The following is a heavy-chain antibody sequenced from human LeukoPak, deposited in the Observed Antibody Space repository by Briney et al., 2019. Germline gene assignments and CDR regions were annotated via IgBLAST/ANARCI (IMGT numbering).Heavy chain of an antibody. V-gene: IGHV4-59*08. Sequence: SETLSLTCTVSGGSISNYYWSWIRQPPGKGLECIGYIYYTGTTNYNPSLKSRVTISVDMSKNQFSLKLNSVTAADTAVYYCARVLDYYGSGTYSFDYWGQGTLVTVSS. J-gene: IGHJ4*02. CDR2: IYYTGTT. CDR3: ARVLDYYGSGTYSFDY. CDR1: GGSISNYY. D-gene: IGHD3-10*01.